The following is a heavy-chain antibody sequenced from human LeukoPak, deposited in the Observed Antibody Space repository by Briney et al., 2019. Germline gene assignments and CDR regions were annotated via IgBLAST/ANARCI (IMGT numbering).Heavy chain of an antibody. J-gene: IGHJ5*02. V-gene: IGHV4-59*01. CDR2: IYYSGST. Sequence: SETLSLTCTVSGGSISSYYWSWIRQPPGKGLEWIGYIYYSGSTNYNPSLKSRVTISVDTSKNQFSLKLSSVTAADTAVYYCARSSIMITFGGVIVIGWFDPWGQGTLVTVSS. CDR3: ARSSIMITFGGVIVIGWFDP. D-gene: IGHD3-16*02. CDR1: GGSISSYY.